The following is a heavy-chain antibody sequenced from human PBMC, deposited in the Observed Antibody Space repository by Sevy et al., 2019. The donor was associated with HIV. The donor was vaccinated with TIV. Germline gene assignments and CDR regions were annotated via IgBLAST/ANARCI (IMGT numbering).Heavy chain of an antibody. V-gene: IGHV4-61*02. D-gene: IGHD3-22*01. CDR1: GGSISSGSYY. CDR3: AREGDSSGYYSYIWFDP. CDR2: IYTSGST. Sequence: SETLSLTCTVSGGSISSGSYYWSWIRQPAGKGLEWIGRIYTSGSTNYNPSLKSRVTISVDTSKNQFSLKLSSVTAADTAVYYCAREGDSSGYYSYIWFDPWGQGTLVTVSS. J-gene: IGHJ5*02.